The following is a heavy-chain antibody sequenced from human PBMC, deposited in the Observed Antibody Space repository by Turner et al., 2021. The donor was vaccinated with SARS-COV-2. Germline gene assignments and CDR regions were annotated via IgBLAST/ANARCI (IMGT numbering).Heavy chain of an antibody. CDR2: ISYDGSNK. J-gene: IGHJ4*02. CDR1: GFTFSSYA. V-gene: IGHV3-30*04. CDR3: AREMGSGSDY. Sequence: QVQLVESGGGVVQPGRSLRLSCAASGFTFSSYAMHWVRQAPGKGLEWVALISYDGSNKYDADSVKGRFTISRDNSKNTLYLQMNSLRAEDTAVYYCAREMGSGSDYWGQGTLVTVSS. D-gene: IGHD3-10*01.